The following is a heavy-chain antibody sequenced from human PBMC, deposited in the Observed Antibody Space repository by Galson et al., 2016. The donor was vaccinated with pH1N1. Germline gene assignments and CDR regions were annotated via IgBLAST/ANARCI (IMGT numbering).Heavy chain of an antibody. D-gene: IGHD2-2*01. CDR1: GFSFSVFG. V-gene: IGHV3-30*02. CDR3: ARDEGFCRSISCLDFDS. J-gene: IGHJ5*01. CDR2: IASDERNT. Sequence: SLRLSCAASGFSFSVFGMHWVRQAPGKGLEWMGFIASDERNTYYGDSAKGRFTISKDKSKNTLYLQMNSLRPEDTALYYCARDEGFCRSISCLDFDSWGQGAQVTVSS.